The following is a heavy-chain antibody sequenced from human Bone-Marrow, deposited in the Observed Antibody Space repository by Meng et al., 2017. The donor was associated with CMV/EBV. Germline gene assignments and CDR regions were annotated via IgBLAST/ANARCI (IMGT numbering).Heavy chain of an antibody. CDR1: GGSISSSSYY. D-gene: IGHD2-2*02. CDR2: IYYSGST. CDR3: ARDDDQLPYQTPDYGMDV. Sequence: SETLSLTCTVSGGSISSSSYYWGWIRQPPGKGLEWIGSIYYSGSTYYNPSLKSRVTISVDTSKNQFSLKLSSVTAADTAVYYCARDDDQLPYQTPDYGMDVWGQGNTVNVAS. V-gene: IGHV4-39*07. J-gene: IGHJ6*01.